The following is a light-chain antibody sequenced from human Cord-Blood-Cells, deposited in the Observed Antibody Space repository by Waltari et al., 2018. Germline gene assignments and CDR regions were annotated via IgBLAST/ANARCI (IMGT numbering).Light chain of an antibody. CDR2: EVS. CDR1: SSVVGGHNY. CDR3: SSYAGSNNLV. J-gene: IGLJ2*01. Sequence: HSALTQPPPTSGSTGQCVTIPCTGTSSVVGGHNYVSWYQQHPGKAPKLMIYEVSKRPSGVPDRFSGSKSGNTASLTVSGLQAEDEADYYCSSYAGSNNLVFGGGTKLTVL. V-gene: IGLV2-8*01.